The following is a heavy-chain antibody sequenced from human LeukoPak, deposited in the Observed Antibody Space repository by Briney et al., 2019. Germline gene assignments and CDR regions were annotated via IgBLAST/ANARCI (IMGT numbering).Heavy chain of an antibody. CDR2: ISYDGSNK. CDR1: GFTFSSYG. CDR3: AKDKGDYFGDYYGMDV. D-gene: IGHD2/OR15-2a*01. V-gene: IGHV3-30*18. J-gene: IGHJ6*02. Sequence: GGSLRLSCAASGFTFSSYGMHWVRQAPGKGLEWVAVISYDGSNKYYADSVKGRFTISRDNSKNTLYLQMNSLRAEDTAVYYRAKDKGDYFGDYYGMDVWGQGTTVTVSS.